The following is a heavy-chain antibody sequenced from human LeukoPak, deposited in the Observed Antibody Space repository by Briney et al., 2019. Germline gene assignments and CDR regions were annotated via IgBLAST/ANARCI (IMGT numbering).Heavy chain of an antibody. D-gene: IGHD1-26*01. CDR3: AGEGELLRPLFDY. J-gene: IGHJ4*02. Sequence: SETLSLTCTVSGGSINSSSYYWGWTRQPPGKGLEWIGSIYYSGSTYYNPSLKSRVTISVDTSKNHFSLKLSSVTAADTAVYYCAGEGELLRPLFDYWGQGTLVTVSS. V-gene: IGHV4-39*02. CDR1: GGSINSSSYY. CDR2: IYYSGST.